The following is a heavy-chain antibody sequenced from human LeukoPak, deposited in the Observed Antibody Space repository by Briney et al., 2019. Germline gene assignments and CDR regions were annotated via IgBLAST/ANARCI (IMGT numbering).Heavy chain of an antibody. CDR2: ISVRGGDI. V-gene: IGHV3-48*01. Sequence: GGSLRLSCAASGFNFSTYSMNWVRQAPGKGLEWVSYISVRGGDIYYADSVKGRFTVSRDNAKNSLYLQMHTLRGEDTAVYYCARDKGRGYSYGWDYWGQGTLVTVSS. D-gene: IGHD5-18*01. CDR3: ARDKGRGYSYGWDY. J-gene: IGHJ4*02. CDR1: GFNFSTYS.